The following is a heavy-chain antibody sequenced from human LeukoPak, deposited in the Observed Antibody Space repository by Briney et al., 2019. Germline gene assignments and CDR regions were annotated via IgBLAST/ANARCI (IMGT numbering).Heavy chain of an antibody. CDR3: VRFHLIDYDILTGERMLDI. V-gene: IGHV4-34*01. J-gene: IGHJ3*02. D-gene: IGHD3-9*01. Sequence: PSETLSLTCAVYGGSFSGSYWSWIRQPPGKGLEWIGEIKHSGSTNYNPSLKSRVTISVDTSKNQFSLKLSSVTAADTAVYYCVRFHLIDYDILTGERMLDIWGQGTMVTVSS. CDR1: GGSFSGSY. CDR2: IKHSGST.